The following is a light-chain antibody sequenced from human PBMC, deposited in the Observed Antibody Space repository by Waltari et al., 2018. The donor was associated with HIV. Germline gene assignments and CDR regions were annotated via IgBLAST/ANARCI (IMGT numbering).Light chain of an antibody. J-gene: IGLJ2*01. CDR1: RGHSSYA. CDR3: QTWGTGIRV. CDR2: LNSDGSH. Sequence: QLVLTQSPSASASLGASVKLTCTLSRGHSSYAIAWHQQQPEKGHRYLMKLNSDGSHSKGDGIPDRFSGSSSGAERYLTISSLQSEDEADYYCQTWGTGIRVFGGGTKLTVL. V-gene: IGLV4-69*01.